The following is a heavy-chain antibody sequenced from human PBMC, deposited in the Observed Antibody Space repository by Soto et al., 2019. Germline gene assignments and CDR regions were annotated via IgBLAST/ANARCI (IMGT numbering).Heavy chain of an antibody. CDR3: AKGGAGRLGYCSSTSCYGPMDV. CDR2: ISGSGGST. V-gene: IGHV3-23*01. D-gene: IGHD2-2*01. CDR1: GFTFSSYA. J-gene: IGHJ6*03. Sequence: GGSLRLSCASSGFTFSSYAMSWVRQAPGKGLEWVSAISGSGGSTYYADSVKGRFTISRDNSKNTLYLQMNSLRAEDTAVYYCAKGGAGRLGYCSSTSCYGPMDVWGKGTTVTVSS.